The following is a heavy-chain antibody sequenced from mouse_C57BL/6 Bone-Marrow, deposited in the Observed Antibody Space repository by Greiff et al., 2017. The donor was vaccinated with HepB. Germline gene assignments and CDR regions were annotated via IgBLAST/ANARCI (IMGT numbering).Heavy chain of an antibody. Sequence: VQLQQSGAELVRPGTSVKVSCKASGYAFTNYLIEWVKQRPGQGLEWIGVINPGSGGTNYNEKFKGKATLTADKSSSTAYTQLSSLTSEDSAVYFCARKTTGPYFDVWGTGTTVTVSS. CDR1: GYAFTNYL. D-gene: IGHD1-1*01. CDR3: ARKTTGPYFDV. CDR2: INPGSGGT. J-gene: IGHJ1*03. V-gene: IGHV1-54*01.